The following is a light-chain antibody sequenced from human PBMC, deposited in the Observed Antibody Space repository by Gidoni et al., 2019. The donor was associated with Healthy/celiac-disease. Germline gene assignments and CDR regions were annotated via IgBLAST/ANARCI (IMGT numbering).Light chain of an antibody. Sequence: DIQMTQSPSSLSASVGDRVTITCQASQDISNYLKWYQQKPGKAPKLLIYDASNLETGVPSRCSGSGAGTDFTFTISSRQPEDIATYYCQQYGNLPGTTFGQGTKLEIK. CDR2: DAS. CDR3: QQYGNLPGTT. V-gene: IGKV1-33*01. CDR1: QDISNY. J-gene: IGKJ2*01.